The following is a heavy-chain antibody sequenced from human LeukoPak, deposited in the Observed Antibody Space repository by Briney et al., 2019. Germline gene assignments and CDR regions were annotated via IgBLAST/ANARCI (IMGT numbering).Heavy chain of an antibody. J-gene: IGHJ3*02. CDR1: GYSFSSYW. CDR3: ASIRVPAAIKDAFDI. Sequence: GESLKISCQGSGYSFSSYWIAWVRQMPGKGLEWMGIIYPGDSDTRYSPSFQGQVTISTDKSISTAYLQWSSLKASDTAMYYCASIRVPAAIKDAFDIWGQGTMVTVSS. D-gene: IGHD2-2*01. CDR2: IYPGDSDT. V-gene: IGHV5-51*01.